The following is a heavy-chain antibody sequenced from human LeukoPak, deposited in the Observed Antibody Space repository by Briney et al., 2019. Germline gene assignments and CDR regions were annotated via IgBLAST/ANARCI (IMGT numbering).Heavy chain of an antibody. CDR3: ARARGPGGDLAFDI. V-gene: IGHV3-66*01. J-gene: IGHJ3*02. Sequence: GGSLRLSCTASGFTFGDYAMSWVRQAPGKGLEWVSVIYTGGTTYYADSVKGRFSISRDNSKNTVYLQMSSLRAEDTAVYYCARARGPGGDLAFDIWGQGTMVTVSS. D-gene: IGHD4-17*01. CDR2: IYTGGTT. CDR1: GFTFGDYA.